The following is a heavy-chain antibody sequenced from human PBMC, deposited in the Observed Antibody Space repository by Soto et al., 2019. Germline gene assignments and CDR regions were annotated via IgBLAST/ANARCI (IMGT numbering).Heavy chain of an antibody. V-gene: IGHV3-53*01. Sequence: EVQLVESGGGLIQPGGSLRLSCAASGFTVSSKYMTCVRQAPGKGLEWGSVIYGGGTTYYADSVKGRFTISRDNSKNTLYLQMNSLRAEDTAVYYCVQTTGWPGFDFWGQGTLVTVSS. D-gene: IGHD6-19*01. J-gene: IGHJ4*02. CDR2: IYGGGTT. CDR3: VQTTGWPGFDF. CDR1: GFTVSSKY.